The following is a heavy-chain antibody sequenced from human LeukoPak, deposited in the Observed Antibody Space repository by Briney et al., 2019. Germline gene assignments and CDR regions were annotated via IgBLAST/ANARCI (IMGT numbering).Heavy chain of an antibody. D-gene: IGHD5-18*01. CDR1: GFTFSNAW. CDR3: TTARGYSYGYVDY. V-gene: IGHV3-15*01. CDR2: IKSKTDGGTT. J-gene: IGHJ4*02. Sequence: PGGSLRLSCAASGFTFSNAWMSWVRQAPGKGLEWVGRIKSKTDGGTTDYAAPVKGRFTISRDDSKNTLYLQMNSLKTEDTAVYCCTTARGYSYGYVDYWGQGTLVTVSS.